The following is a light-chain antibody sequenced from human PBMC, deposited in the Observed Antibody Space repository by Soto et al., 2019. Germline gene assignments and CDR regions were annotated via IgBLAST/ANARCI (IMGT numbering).Light chain of an antibody. CDR1: QSVSSIY. CDR2: GAS. Sequence: EIVLAQAPGSLSLSPGEGATLSCRASQSVSSIYLAWYQQKPGQAPRLLIYGASSRATGIPDRFSGSGSGTDFTLTISRLEPEDFAVYYCQQYGSSLITFGQGTRLEIK. CDR3: QQYGSSLIT. V-gene: IGKV3-20*01. J-gene: IGKJ5*01.